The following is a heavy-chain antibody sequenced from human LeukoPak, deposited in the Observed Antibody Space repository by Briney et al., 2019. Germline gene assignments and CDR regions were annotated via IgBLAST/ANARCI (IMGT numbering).Heavy chain of an antibody. V-gene: IGHV1-18*01. CDR2: ISAYNGNT. CDR1: GYTFTSYG. J-gene: IGHJ5*02. Sequence: GASAKVSCKASGYTFTSYGISWVRQAPGQGLEWMGWISAYNGNTNYAQKLQGRVTKTTDTSTSTAYMELRSLRSDDTAVYYCAREPYSVAEGFWFDPWGQGTLVTVSS. D-gene: IGHD6-19*01. CDR3: AREPYSVAEGFWFDP.